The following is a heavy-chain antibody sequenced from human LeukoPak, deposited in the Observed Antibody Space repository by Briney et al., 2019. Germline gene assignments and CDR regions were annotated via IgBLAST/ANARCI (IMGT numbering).Heavy chain of an antibody. CDR1: GVTFSSYG. D-gene: IGHD1-26*01. J-gene: IGHJ6*03. CDR3: AKDMGRELPPYYYYYYMDV. Sequence: SGGSLRLSCAASGVTFSSYGMHWVRQAPGKGLEWVAFIRYDGSNKYYADSVKGRFTISRDNSKNTLYLQMNSLRAEDTAVYYCAKDMGRELPPYYYYYYMDVWGKGTTVTVSS. CDR2: IRYDGSNK. V-gene: IGHV3-30*02.